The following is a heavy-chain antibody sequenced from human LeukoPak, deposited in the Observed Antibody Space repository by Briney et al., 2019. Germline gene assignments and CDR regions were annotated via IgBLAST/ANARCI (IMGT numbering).Heavy chain of an antibody. J-gene: IGHJ6*02. V-gene: IGHV3-7*01. CDR1: GSTFSSYW. Sequence: PGRPLRLSCAASGSTFSSYWMSWVRQAPGKGLEWVANIKQDGSEKYYVDSVKGRFTISRDNAKNSLYLQMNSLRAEDTAVYYCAREDIVVVPAAIRVSWLQDHYYYYGMDVWGQGTTVTVSS. CDR2: IKQDGSEK. D-gene: IGHD2-2*02. CDR3: AREDIVVVPAAIRVSWLQDHYYYYGMDV.